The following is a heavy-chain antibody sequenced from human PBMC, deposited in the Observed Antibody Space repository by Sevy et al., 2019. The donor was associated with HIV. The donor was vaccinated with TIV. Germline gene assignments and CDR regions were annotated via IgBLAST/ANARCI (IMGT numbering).Heavy chain of an antibody. CDR2: ISAYNGNT. Sequence: ASVKVSCKTSGYTFTSYGVSWVRQAPGQGLEWMGWISAYNGNTNYAQKFQGRVTMTADTSTSTAYMELTSLTSDDTAVYYCARDEGEQWLWTITWPNWFDPRGQGTLVTVSS. CDR1: GYTFTSYG. CDR3: ARDEGEQWLWTITWPNWFDP. D-gene: IGHD6-19*01. V-gene: IGHV1-18*01. J-gene: IGHJ5*02.